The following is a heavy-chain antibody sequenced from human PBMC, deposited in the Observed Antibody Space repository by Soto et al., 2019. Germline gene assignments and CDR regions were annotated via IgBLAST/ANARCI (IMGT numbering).Heavy chain of an antibody. Sequence: QVQLVQSGAEVKKPGASVKVSCTASGYTFTSYGIIWVRQAPGQGLEWMGWISAYNGNTNYAQKLQGRVTMTTDTSTSTAYMELRSLRSDDTAVYYCARDRYYDFWSGSPYYYGMDVWGQGTTVTVSS. CDR1: GYTFTSYG. CDR3: ARDRYYDFWSGSPYYYGMDV. V-gene: IGHV1-18*01. D-gene: IGHD3-3*01. CDR2: ISAYNGNT. J-gene: IGHJ6*02.